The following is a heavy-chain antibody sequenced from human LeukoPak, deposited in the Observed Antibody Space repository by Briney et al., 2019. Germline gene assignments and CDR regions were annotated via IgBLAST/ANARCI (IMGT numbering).Heavy chain of an antibody. CDR1: GFTFSDYG. V-gene: IGHV3-23*01. Sequence: HAGGSLRLSCAASGFTFSDYGMSWVRQAPGKGLEWVSTIGGRGGSTYYADSVKGRFTISRDNSKNTLYLQMNSLRAEDTAVYYCAKDLYSSSWFFFDYWGQGTLVTVSS. CDR2: IGGRGGST. J-gene: IGHJ4*02. CDR3: AKDLYSSSWFFFDY. D-gene: IGHD6-13*01.